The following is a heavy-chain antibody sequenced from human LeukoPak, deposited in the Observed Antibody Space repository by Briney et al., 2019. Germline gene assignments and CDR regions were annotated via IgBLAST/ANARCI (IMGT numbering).Heavy chain of an antibody. J-gene: IGHJ5*02. V-gene: IGHV5-51*01. D-gene: IGHD6-19*01. CDR2: VFPGHSET. Sequence: GESLKISCKASGYTFTDYWIGWVRQMPGKGLEWMGFVFPGHSETKYSPSFQGQVTISADKSISTAYLQWSSLKASDTAMYYCARLWAVAGRINWFDPWGQGTLVTVSS. CDR1: GYTFTDYW. CDR3: ARLWAVAGRINWFDP.